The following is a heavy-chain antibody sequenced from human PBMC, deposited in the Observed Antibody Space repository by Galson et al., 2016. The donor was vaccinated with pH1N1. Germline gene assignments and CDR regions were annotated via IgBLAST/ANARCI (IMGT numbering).Heavy chain of an antibody. D-gene: IGHD5-12*01. CDR2: VYRTGAS. J-gene: IGHJ5*02. CDR3: VRADSGYDRNWFDR. V-gene: IGHV4-38-2*02. CDR1: YYSVASGYY. Sequence: ETLSLTCTVSYYSVASGYYWGWIRQPPGKGLEWIGSVYRTGASIYNPSLKSRATVSVDTSKNQFFLNLTSVTAADTAVYYCVRADSGYDRNWFDRWGQGALVSVSS.